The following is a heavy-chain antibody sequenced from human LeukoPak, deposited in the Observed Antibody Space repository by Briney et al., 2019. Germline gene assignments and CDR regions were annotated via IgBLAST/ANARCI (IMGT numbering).Heavy chain of an antibody. CDR3: ARADQWDGYKYYFDY. CDR2: MNPNSGNT. J-gene: IGHJ4*02. D-gene: IGHD5-24*01. CDR1: GYTFTSYD. Sequence: ASVKVSCKASGYTFTSYDINWVRQATGQGLEWMGWMNPNSGNTGYAQKFQGRVTITTNTSISTAYMELSSLRSDDTDVYYCARADQWDGYKYYFDYWGPGTLVTVSS. V-gene: IGHV1-8*01.